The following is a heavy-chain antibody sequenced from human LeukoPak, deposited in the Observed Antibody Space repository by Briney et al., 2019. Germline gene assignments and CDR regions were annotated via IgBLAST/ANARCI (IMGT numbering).Heavy chain of an antibody. J-gene: IGHJ4*02. CDR1: GFTFSSYA. CDR2: ITTTGNT. CDR3: ASRRYCTSTTCPYYFDY. V-gene: IGHV3-23*01. D-gene: IGHD2-2*01. Sequence: PGGSLRLSCAASGFTFSSYAMSWVRQAPGRGLEWVSGITTTGNTYYADSVKGRLTISRDNSKNTLYLQMNSLRAEDTAVYYCASRRYCTSTTCPYYFDYWGQGTLVTVSS.